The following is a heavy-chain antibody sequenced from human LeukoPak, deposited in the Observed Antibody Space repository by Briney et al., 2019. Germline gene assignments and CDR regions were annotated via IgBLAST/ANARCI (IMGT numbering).Heavy chain of an antibody. J-gene: IGHJ3*02. CDR3: ARDQYYYDSNAFDI. CDR1: GFTFSSYS. Sequence: AGGSLRLSCAASGFTFSSYSMNWVRQAPGKGLEWVSSISSISSYIYYADSVKGRFTISRDNAKNSLYLQMNSLRAEDTAVYYCARDQYYYDSNAFDIWGQGTMVTVSS. CDR2: ISSISSYI. D-gene: IGHD3-22*01. V-gene: IGHV3-21*01.